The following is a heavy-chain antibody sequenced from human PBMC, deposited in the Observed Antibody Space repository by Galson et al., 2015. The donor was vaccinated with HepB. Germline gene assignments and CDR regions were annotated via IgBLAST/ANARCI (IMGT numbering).Heavy chain of an antibody. D-gene: IGHD5-12*01. V-gene: IGHV1-46*01. CDR1: GYTFTSYY. CDR2: INPSGGST. Sequence: SVKVSCKASGYTFTSYYMHWVRQAPGQGLEWMGIINPSGGSTSYAQKFQGRVTMTRDTSTSTVYMELSSLRSVDTAVYYCARDRRYIVATMLYYYGMDVWGQGTTVTVSS. CDR3: ARDRRYIVATMLYYYGMDV. J-gene: IGHJ6*02.